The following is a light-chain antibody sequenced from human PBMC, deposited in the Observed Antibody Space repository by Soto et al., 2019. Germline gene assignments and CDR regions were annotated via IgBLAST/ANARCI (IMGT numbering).Light chain of an antibody. V-gene: IGKV1-8*01. CDR1: QYITSY. CDR2: AAS. CDR3: QQYYSYPRT. J-gene: IGKJ1*01. Sequence: AILMTQSPSSLSASPGDRVTITCRASQYITSYLAWYQQKPGKAPKLLIYAASTLQSGVPSRFSGSGSGTDFTLTITCLQSEDFATYYCQQYYSYPRTFGQGTKVDIK.